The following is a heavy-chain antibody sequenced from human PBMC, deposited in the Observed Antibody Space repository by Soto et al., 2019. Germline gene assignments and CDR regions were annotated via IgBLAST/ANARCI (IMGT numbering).Heavy chain of an antibody. CDR3: AREVLYDFWSGYPAYYYYGMDV. D-gene: IGHD3-3*01. Sequence: ASVKVSFKASGYTFTSYGISWVRQAPGQGLEWMGWISAYNGNTNYAQKLQGRVTMTTDTSTSTAYMELRSLRSDDTAVYYCAREVLYDFWSGYPAYYYYGMDVWGQGTTVTVSS. CDR1: GYTFTSYG. V-gene: IGHV1-18*04. CDR2: ISAYNGNT. J-gene: IGHJ6*02.